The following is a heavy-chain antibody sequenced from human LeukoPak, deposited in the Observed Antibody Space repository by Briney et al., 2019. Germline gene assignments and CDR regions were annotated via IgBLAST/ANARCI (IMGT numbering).Heavy chain of an antibody. CDR3: ARCRSQTAYYYGSRSGYYYFYYMDV. CDR1: GGSISSYY. J-gene: IGHJ6*03. Sequence: TSETLSLTCTVSGGSISSYYWSWIRQPPGKGLEWIGYIYTSGSTNYNPSLKSRVTISVDTSKNQFSLKLSSVTAADTAVYYCARCRSQTAYYYGSRSGYYYFYYMDVWGKGTTVTVSS. CDR2: IYTSGST. V-gene: IGHV4-4*09. D-gene: IGHD3-10*01.